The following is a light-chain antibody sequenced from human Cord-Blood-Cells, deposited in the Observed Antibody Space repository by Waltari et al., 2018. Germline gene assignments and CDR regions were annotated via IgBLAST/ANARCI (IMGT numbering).Light chain of an antibody. CDR2: WAS. CDR1: QSVLYSSNNKNY. CDR3: QQYYSTPYT. V-gene: IGKV4-1*01. Sequence: DIVMTQSPDSLAVSLGERATINCKSSQSVLYSSNNKNYLAWYQQKPGQPPKRLLYWASTRESGVPDRFSGSGSGIDFTLTISSLQAEDVAVYYCQQYYSTPYTFGQGTKLEIK. J-gene: IGKJ2*01.